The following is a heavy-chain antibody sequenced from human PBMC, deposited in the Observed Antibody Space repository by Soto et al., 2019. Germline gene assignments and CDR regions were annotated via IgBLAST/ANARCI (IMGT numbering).Heavy chain of an antibody. CDR2: ISYDGSNK. CDR3: AKDFLYYYDSSGADY. D-gene: IGHD3-22*01. V-gene: IGHV3-30*18. J-gene: IGHJ4*02. CDR1: GFTFSSYG. Sequence: PGGSLRLSCAASGFTFSSYGMHWVRQAPGKGLEWVAVISYDGSNKYYADSVKGRFTISRDNSKNTLYLQMNSLRAEDTAVYYCAKDFLYYYDSSGADYWGQGTLVTVSS.